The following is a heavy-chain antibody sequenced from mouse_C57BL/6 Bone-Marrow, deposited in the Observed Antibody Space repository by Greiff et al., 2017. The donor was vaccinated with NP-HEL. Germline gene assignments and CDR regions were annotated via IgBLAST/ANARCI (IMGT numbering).Heavy chain of an antibody. J-gene: IGHJ4*01. CDR3: ASRQLHYYAMDY. CDR1: GYAFSSYW. D-gene: IGHD3-2*01. V-gene: IGHV1-80*01. CDR2: IYPGDGDT. Sequence: QVQLQQSGAELVKPGASVKISCKASGYAFSSYWMNWVKQRPGKGLEWIGQIYPGDGDTNYNGKFKGKATLTADKSSSTAYMQLSSLTSEDSAVYFCASRQLHYYAMDYWGQGTSVTVSS.